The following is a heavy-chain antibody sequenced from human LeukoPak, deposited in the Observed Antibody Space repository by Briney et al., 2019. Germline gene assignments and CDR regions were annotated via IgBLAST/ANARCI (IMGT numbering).Heavy chain of an antibody. CDR1: GGTFSSYA. J-gene: IGHJ4*02. V-gene: IGHV1-69*05. D-gene: IGHD5-12*01. CDR3: ASRGYSGYEKTTVY. CDR2: IIPIFGTA. Sequence: SVKVSCKATGGTFSSYAISWVRQAPGQGLEWMGRIIPIFGTANYAQKFQGRVTITTDESTSTAYMELSSLRSEDTAVYYCASRGYSGYEKTTVYWGQGTLVTVSS.